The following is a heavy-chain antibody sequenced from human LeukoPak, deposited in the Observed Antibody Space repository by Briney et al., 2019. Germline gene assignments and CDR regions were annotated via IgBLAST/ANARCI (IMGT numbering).Heavy chain of an antibody. D-gene: IGHD6-6*01. V-gene: IGHV1-69*05. CDR1: GGTFSSYA. CDR3: ASSDSRKSIAAPY. Sequence: SVKVSCKASGGTFSSYAISWVRQAPGQGLEWMGGIIPIFGTANYAQKFQGRVTITTDESTSTAYMELSSLRSEDTAVYYCASSDSRKSIAAPYWGQGTLVTVSS. CDR2: IIPIFGTA. J-gene: IGHJ4*02.